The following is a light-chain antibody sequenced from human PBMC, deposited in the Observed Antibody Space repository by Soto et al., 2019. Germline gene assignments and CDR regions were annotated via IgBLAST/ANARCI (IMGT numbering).Light chain of an antibody. J-gene: IGLJ3*02. CDR2: GNN. V-gene: IGLV1-40*01. CDR1: NSNIGADYG. Sequence: QSVLTQPPSVSGAPGQRVTISCTGTNSNIGADYGVQWYQQFPGTAPKLLIYGNNNRPSGVSDRFSGSKSATSASLAITGIQPGDEAEYYCQSYDSNLVGLVFGAGTKLTVL. CDR3: QSYDSNLVGLV.